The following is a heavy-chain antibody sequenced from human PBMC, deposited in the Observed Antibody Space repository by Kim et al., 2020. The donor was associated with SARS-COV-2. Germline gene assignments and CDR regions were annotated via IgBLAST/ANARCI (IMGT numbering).Heavy chain of an antibody. CDR2: INHSGST. J-gene: IGHJ4*01. D-gene: IGHD3-3*01. CDR3: ARGAVKIFGVVKRYFDY. Sequence: SETLSLTCAVYGGSFSGYYWSWIRQPPGKGLEWIGEINHSGSTNYNPSLKSRVTISVDTSKNQFSLKLSSVTAADTAVYYCARGAVKIFGVVKRYFDYWG. CDR1: GGSFSGYY. V-gene: IGHV4-34*01.